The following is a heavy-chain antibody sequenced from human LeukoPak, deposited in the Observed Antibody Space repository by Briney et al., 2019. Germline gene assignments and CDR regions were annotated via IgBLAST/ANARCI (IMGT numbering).Heavy chain of an antibody. Sequence: ASVKVSCKVSGYTLTELSMHWVRQAPGKGGEWMGGFDPEDGETIYAQKFQGRVTMTEDTSTDTAYMELSSLRSEDTAVYYCATEGVEGIVVVPALGYWGQGTLVTVSS. CDR2: FDPEDGET. V-gene: IGHV1-24*01. D-gene: IGHD2-2*01. J-gene: IGHJ4*02. CDR3: ATEGVEGIVVVPALGY. CDR1: GYTLTELS.